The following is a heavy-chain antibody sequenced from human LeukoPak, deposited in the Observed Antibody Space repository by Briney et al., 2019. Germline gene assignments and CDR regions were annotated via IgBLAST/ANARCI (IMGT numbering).Heavy chain of an antibody. D-gene: IGHD2-2*01. J-gene: IGHJ4*02. CDR3: ARVICSSTSCYPDY. V-gene: IGHV4-59*01. Sequence: SETLSLTCTVSGGSISSYYWSWIRQPPGKGLEWIGYIYYSGSTNYNPSLKSRVTISVDTSKNQFSLKLSSVTAAHTAVYYCARVICSSTSCYPDYWGQGTLVTVSS. CDR1: GGSISSYY. CDR2: IYYSGST.